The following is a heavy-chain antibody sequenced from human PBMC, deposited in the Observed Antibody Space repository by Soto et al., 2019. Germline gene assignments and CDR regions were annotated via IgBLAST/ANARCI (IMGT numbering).Heavy chain of an antibody. CDR2: IYHTGTT. CDR3: ARVRTVGTSGSPGDS. J-gene: IGHJ4*02. V-gene: IGHV4-38-2*01. CDR1: GYAISSGFY. Sequence: SETLSLTCDVSGYAISSGFYWAWIRRPPGKRLEWIGNIYHTGTTYYNPSLKTRVTMSVDTSKNQFSLRLSSVTAADTAVFYCARVRTVGTSGSPGDSWGQGTLVTVSS. D-gene: IGHD3-10*01.